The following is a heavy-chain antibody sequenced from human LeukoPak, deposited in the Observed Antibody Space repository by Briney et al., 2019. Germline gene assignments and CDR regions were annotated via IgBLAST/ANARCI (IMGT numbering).Heavy chain of an antibody. CDR1: GGSISSYY. Sequence: PSETLSLTCTVSGGSISSYYWSWIRQPPGKGLEWIGYIYYSGSTNYNPSHKSRVTISVDTSKNQFSLKLSSVTAADTAVYYCARVSVGYYGSGSYYTLDYWGQGTLVTVSS. D-gene: IGHD3-10*01. CDR3: ARVSVGYYGSGSYYTLDY. CDR2: IYYSGST. V-gene: IGHV4-59*01. J-gene: IGHJ4*02.